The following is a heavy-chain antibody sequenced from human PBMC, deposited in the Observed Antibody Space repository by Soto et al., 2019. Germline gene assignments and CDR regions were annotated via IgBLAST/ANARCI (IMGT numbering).Heavy chain of an antibody. D-gene: IGHD3-22*01. V-gene: IGHV2-70*01. CDR2: IDWDDDK. CDR1: GFSLSTSGMC. Sequence: SGPTLVNPTQTLTLTCTFSGFSLSTSGMCVSWIRQPPGKALEWLALIDWDDDKYYSTSLKTRLTISKDTSKNQVVLTMTNMDPVDTATYYCARTQYYYDSSGYYLTPPFDYWGQGTLVTVSS. CDR3: ARTQYYYDSSGYYLTPPFDY. J-gene: IGHJ4*02.